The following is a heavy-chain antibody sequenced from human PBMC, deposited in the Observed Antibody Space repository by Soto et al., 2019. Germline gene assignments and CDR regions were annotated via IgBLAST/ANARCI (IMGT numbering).Heavy chain of an antibody. CDR3: AKGVRGVPNCFDP. CDR2: IYYSGGT. J-gene: IGHJ5*02. CDR1: GGSISNSANH. Sequence: QVQLQESGPGLVRPSQTLSLSCTVSGGSISNSANHWSWIRQHPGEGLEWIGYIYYSGGTYYSPSLKGRGTMSIDASKTQFSLKLSSVTAADTAVYYCAKGVRGVPNCFDPWGQGTLVTVSS. D-gene: IGHD3-10*01. V-gene: IGHV4-31*03.